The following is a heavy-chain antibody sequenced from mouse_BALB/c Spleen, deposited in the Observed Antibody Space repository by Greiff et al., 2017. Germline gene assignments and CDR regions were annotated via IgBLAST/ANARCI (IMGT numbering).Heavy chain of an antibody. D-gene: IGHD1-1*01. V-gene: IGHV3-8*02. Sequence: EVKLQESGPSLVKPSQTLSLTCSVTGDSITSGYWNWIRKFPGNKLEYMGYISYSGSTYYNPSLKSRISITRDTSKNQYYLQLNSVTTEDTATYYCARDYGSRPAWFAYWGQGTLVTVSA. CDR1: GDSITSGY. CDR3: ARDYGSRPAWFAY. CDR2: ISYSGST. J-gene: IGHJ3*01.